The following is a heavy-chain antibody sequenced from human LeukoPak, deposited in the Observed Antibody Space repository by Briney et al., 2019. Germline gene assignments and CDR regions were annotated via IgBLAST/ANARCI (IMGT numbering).Heavy chain of an antibody. CDR3: ARRGYGDALDY. J-gene: IGHJ4*02. CDR2: IDPSGSYT. CDR1: GYRFTSYW. Sequence: GESLQISCKGSGYRFTSYWITWGRPMPGKGLECMGRIDPSGSYTNYSPSFQGHVTISADKSISTAYLQWSSLKASDTAMYYCARRGYGDALDYWGQGTLVTVSS. V-gene: IGHV5-10-1*01. D-gene: IGHD4-17*01.